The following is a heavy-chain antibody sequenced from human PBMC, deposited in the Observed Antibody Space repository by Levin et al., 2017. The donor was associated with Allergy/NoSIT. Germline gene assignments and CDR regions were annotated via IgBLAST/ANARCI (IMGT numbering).Heavy chain of an antibody. D-gene: IGHD6-13*01. J-gene: IGHJ4*02. CDR3: ARHRRGDVSTWDDDY. CDR2: IYPGDSDT. Sequence: GESLKISCKGSGYTFSNYWIGWVRQLPGKGLEWMGVIYPGDSDTRYSPSFQGQVTISADKSISTTYLQWSSLKPSDTAMYFCARHRRGDVSTWDDDYWGQGTLLTVSS. V-gene: IGHV5-51*01. CDR1: GYTFSNYW.